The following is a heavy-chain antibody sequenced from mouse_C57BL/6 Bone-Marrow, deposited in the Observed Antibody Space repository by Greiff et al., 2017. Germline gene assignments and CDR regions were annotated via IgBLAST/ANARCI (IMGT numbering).Heavy chain of an antibody. D-gene: IGHD2-4*01. CDR3: ARYDDYDVDY. J-gene: IGHJ2*01. V-gene: IGHV7-3*01. Sequence: EVKLVESGGGLVQPGGSLSLSCAASGFTFTDYYMSWVRQPPGKALEWLGFIRNKANGYTTEYSASVKGRFTISRDNSQSILYLQMNALRVEDSATYYCARYDDYDVDYWGQGTTLTVSS. CDR2: IRNKANGYTT. CDR1: GFTFTDYY.